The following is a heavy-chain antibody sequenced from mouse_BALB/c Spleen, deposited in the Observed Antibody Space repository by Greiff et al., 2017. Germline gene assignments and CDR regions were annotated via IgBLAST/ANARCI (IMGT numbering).Heavy chain of an antibody. V-gene: IGHV7-3*02. D-gene: IGHD4-1*01. CDR2: IRNKANGYTT. CDR3: ARAGTGYAMDY. J-gene: IGHJ4*01. CDR1: GFTFTDYY. Sequence: EVQRVESGGGLVQPGGSLRLSCATSGFTFTDYYMSWVRQPPGKALEWLGFIRNKANGYTTEYSASVKGRFTISRDNSQSILYLQMNTLRAEDSATYYCARAGTGYAMDYWGQGTSVTVSS.